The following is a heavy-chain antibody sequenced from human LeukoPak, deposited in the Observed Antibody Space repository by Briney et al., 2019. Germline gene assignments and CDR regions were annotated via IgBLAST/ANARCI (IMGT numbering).Heavy chain of an antibody. D-gene: IGHD4-23*01. CDR3: ARLPSSYGGDDY. CDR2: IYYSGST. Sequence: SETLSLTCTVSGGSISSYYWSWVRQPPGKGLEWIGYIYYSGSTNYNPSLKSRVTISVDTSKNQFSLKLSSVTAADTAVYYCARLPSSYGGDDYWGQGTLVTVSS. J-gene: IGHJ4*02. V-gene: IGHV4-59*08. CDR1: GGSISSYY.